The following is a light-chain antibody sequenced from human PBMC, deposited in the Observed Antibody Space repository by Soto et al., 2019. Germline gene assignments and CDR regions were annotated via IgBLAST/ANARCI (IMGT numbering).Light chain of an antibody. CDR3: LQEYNYPIT. Sequence: IQVTQAPSSVSASVGDRVTITCRASQGISSWLAWYHQKPGKAPKLLIYAASSLQSGVPSRFRGSGSGTDLTLNISSLQPEDCETYYCLQEYNYPITFVQGTRLEI. CDR2: AAS. V-gene: IGKV1-12*01. CDR1: QGISSW. J-gene: IGKJ5*01.